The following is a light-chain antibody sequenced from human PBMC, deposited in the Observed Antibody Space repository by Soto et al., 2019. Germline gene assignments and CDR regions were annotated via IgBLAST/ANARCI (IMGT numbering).Light chain of an antibody. J-gene: IGLJ2*01. CDR3: QSYDSSLSGSL. CDR1: SSNIGAGYD. V-gene: IGLV1-40*01. Sequence: QSVLTQPPSVSGAPGQRVTISCTGSSSNIGAGYDVHWCQQFPGTAPKLLIYGNTNRPSGVPDRFSGSKSGTSASLAITGLQAEDEADYYCQSYDSSLSGSLFGGGTKLTVL. CDR2: GNT.